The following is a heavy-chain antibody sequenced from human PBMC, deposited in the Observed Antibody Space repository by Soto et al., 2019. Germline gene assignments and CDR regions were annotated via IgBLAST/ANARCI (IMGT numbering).Heavy chain of an antibody. Sequence: GGSLRLSCAASGFPFSSYAMSWVRQAPGKGLEWVSAISGSGGSTYYADSVKGRFTISRDNSKNTLYLQMNSLRAEDTAVYYCAKMAAMIVVVITSREGYFDYWGQGTLVTVSS. D-gene: IGHD3-22*01. J-gene: IGHJ4*02. V-gene: IGHV3-23*01. CDR3: AKMAAMIVVVITSREGYFDY. CDR1: GFPFSSYA. CDR2: ISGSGGST.